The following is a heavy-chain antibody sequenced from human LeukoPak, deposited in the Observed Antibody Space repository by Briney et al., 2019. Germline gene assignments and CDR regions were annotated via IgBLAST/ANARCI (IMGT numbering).Heavy chain of an antibody. D-gene: IGHD3-22*01. Sequence: SETLSLTCAVYGGSFSGYYWSWIRQPPGKGLEWIGEINHSGSTNYNPSLKSRVTISVDTSKNQFSLKLSSVTAADTAVYYCARRVSGYYVYWGQGTLVTVSS. CDR2: INHSGST. J-gene: IGHJ4*02. CDR3: ARRVSGYYVY. CDR1: GGSFSGYY. V-gene: IGHV4-34*01.